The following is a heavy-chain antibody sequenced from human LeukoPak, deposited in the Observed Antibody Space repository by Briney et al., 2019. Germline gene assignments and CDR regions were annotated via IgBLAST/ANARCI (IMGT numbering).Heavy chain of an antibody. D-gene: IGHD2-2*01. Sequence: PGGSLRLSCVACGFTFRTYAMSWVRQAPGKGLEWVSGISDSGGTTYYVDSVTGRFTISRDNSKNTLYLQINSLRAEDMALYYCAKSSDGSTSFDQWGQGTLVTVSS. CDR2: ISDSGGTT. V-gene: IGHV3-23*01. J-gene: IGHJ4*02. CDR1: GFTFRTYA. CDR3: AKSSDGSTSFDQ.